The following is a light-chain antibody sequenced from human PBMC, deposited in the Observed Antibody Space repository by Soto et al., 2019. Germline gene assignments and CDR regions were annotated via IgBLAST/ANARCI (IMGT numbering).Light chain of an antibody. Sequence: EIVLTQSPATLSLSPGERATHSCRASQSVSSYLAWYQQKPGQAPRLLIYDASNRATGIPARFSGSGSGTDFTLTISSLEPEDFAVYYCQQRSNWPPWTFCQGTKVEIK. CDR1: QSVSSY. J-gene: IGKJ1*01. V-gene: IGKV3-11*01. CDR2: DAS. CDR3: QQRSNWPPWT.